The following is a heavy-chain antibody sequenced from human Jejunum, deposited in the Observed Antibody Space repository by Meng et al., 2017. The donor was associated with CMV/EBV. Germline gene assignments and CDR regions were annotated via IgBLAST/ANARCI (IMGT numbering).Heavy chain of an antibody. CDR1: TFVYSA. J-gene: IGHJ6*02. CDR3: AKVDSSSYYYYYGMDV. D-gene: IGHD6-6*01. V-gene: IGHV3-9*01. CDR2: IRSNSGSI. Sequence: TFVYSAMHWVRQAPGKGLEWVSGIRSNSGSIGYADSVKGRFTISRDNAKNSLYLQMNSLRAEDTALYYCAKVDSSSYYYYYGMDVWGQGTTVTVSS.